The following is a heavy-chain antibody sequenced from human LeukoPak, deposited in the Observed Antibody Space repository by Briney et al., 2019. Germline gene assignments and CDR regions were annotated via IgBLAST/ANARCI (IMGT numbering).Heavy chain of an antibody. Sequence: GESLKISCKGSGYSFTNYWIGWVRQMPGKGLEWMGILYPGDSDTRYSPSFQGQVTISADRSISTAYLQWSSLKASDTGMYYCARGYCSSTSCYLDLWGQGTMVTVSS. D-gene: IGHD2-2*01. CDR3: ARGYCSSTSCYLDL. CDR1: GYSFTNYW. CDR2: LYPGDSDT. J-gene: IGHJ3*01. V-gene: IGHV5-51*01.